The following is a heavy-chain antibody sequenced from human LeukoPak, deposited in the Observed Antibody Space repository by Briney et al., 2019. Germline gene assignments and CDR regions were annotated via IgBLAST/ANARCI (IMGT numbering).Heavy chain of an antibody. J-gene: IGHJ4*02. CDR2: ISDSGGST. CDR1: GFTFSSYA. CDR3: AKGGSYTQNDY. D-gene: IGHD1-26*01. Sequence: GGSLRLSCAATGFTFSSYAMSWVRQAAGKGLEWVSAISDSGGSTYYADSVKGRFTISRGNSKNTLYLQMNSLRAEDTAVYYCAKGGSYTQNDYWGQGTVVTGSS. V-gene: IGHV3-23*01.